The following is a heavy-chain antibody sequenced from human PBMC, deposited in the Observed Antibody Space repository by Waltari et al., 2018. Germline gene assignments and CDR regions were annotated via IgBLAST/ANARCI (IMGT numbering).Heavy chain of an antibody. D-gene: IGHD6-19*01. J-gene: IGHJ6*02. CDR1: GYTFTGYY. Sequence: KKPGASVKVSCKASGYTFTGYYMHWVRQAPGQGLEWMGRINPNSGGTNYAQKFQGRVTMTRDTSISTAYMELSRLRSDDTAVYYCARDLGSGWYFYYGMDVWGQGTTVTVSS. CDR3: ARDLGSGWYFYYGMDV. V-gene: IGHV1-2*06. CDR2: INPNSGGT.